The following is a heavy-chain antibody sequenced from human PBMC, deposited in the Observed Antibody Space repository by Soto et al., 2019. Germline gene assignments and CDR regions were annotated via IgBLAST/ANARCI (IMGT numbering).Heavy chain of an antibody. CDR1: GGSIDSYY. Sequence: QVQLQESGPGLVKPSETLSLTCTVSGGSIDSYYWSWIRQSAGKGLEWIGRIYSSWSTNYNPSLNRRFTMSVDTSKNQFSLRLSYVTAADTAVYYCARDRGDYGSADYWGQGTLVTVSS. CDR3: ARDRGDYGSADY. D-gene: IGHD3-10*01. V-gene: IGHV4-4*07. CDR2: IYSSWST. J-gene: IGHJ4*02.